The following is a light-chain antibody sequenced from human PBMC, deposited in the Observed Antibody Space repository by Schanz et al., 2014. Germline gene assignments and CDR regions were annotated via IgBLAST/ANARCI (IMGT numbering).Light chain of an antibody. Sequence: QSALTQPPSASGSPGQSVTISCTGTSSDVGGYNYVSWYQQHPGKAPKLMIYDVSNRPSGVSNRFSGSKSGNTASLTISGLQAADEADYYCCSYAGTYTVFGGGTKLTVL. CDR2: DVS. CDR1: SSDVGGYNY. CDR3: CSYAGTYTV. V-gene: IGLV2-11*01. J-gene: IGLJ2*01.